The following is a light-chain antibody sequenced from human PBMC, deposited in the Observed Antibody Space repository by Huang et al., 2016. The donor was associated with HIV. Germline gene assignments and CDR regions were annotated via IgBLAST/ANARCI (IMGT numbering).Light chain of an antibody. CDR1: QNIGSW. CDR3: QQYYTSPRT. J-gene: IGKJ2*01. Sequence: DIQMTQSPSSLSASAGDRVNITCRASQNIGSWLAWFQHKSGNAPRLRLSDTSKWDSEAPSRFSGSGSGTAHTLTSSGLRPEDSATYYCQQYYTSPRTFGQGTNLEI. V-gene: IGKV1-NL1*01. CDR2: DTS.